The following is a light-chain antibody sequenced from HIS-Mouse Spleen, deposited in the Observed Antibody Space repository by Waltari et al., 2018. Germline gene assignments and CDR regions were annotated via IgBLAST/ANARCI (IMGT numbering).Light chain of an antibody. CDR2: LGS. V-gene: IGKV2-28*01. J-gene: IGKJ3*01. Sequence: DIVMTQSPLSLPVTPGEPASISCRSSHSLLHSNGYNYLDWYLQKPGQSPQLLIYLGSNRASGVPDRFSGSGSGTDFTLKIRRVEADDVGVYYCMQALQTPFTFGPGTKVDIK. CDR1: HSLLHSNGYNY. CDR3: MQALQTPFT.